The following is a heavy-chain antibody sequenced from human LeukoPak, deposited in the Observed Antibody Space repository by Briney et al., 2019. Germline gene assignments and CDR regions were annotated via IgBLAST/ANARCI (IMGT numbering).Heavy chain of an antibody. J-gene: IGHJ4*02. D-gene: IGHD3-16*02. CDR2: FDPEDGET. Sequence: ASVKVSCKVSGYTLTELSMHWVRQAPGKGLEWMGGFDPEDGETIYAQKFQGRVTMTEDTSTDTAYMELSSLRSEDTAVYYCATQILGNDYVWGSYRQKPLDYWGQGTLVTVSS. CDR1: GYTLTELS. CDR3: ATQILGNDYVWGSYRQKPLDY. V-gene: IGHV1-24*01.